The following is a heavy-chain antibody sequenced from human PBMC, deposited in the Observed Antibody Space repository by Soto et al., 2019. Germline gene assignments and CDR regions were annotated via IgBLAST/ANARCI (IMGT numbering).Heavy chain of an antibody. Sequence: GASVKVSCKASGYTFGNYDINWVRQATGQGLEWMGWMNPKSGNRGYAQKFQGRVTMTRDTALTTAYLELSSLTSGDTAVYYCARVKSGGHSTDWGQGTQVTVSS. V-gene: IGHV1-8*01. CDR3: ARVKSGGHSTD. CDR2: MNPKSGNR. D-gene: IGHD5-12*01. J-gene: IGHJ4*02. CDR1: GYTFGNYD.